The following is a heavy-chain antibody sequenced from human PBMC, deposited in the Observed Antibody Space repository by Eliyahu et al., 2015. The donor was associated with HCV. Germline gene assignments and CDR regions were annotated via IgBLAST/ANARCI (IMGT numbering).Heavy chain of an antibody. CDR2: IDTAGGT. V-gene: IGHV3-13*01. Sequence: EVQLVXSGGGLVQPGGSLXLSXAXSGFXFSRYDIHWVXQTTGKALEWVSAIDTAGGTYYPDSVKGRFTISRENAKNSLYLQMNSLRAGDTGVYYCARSXGRSHYYAMDVWGPGTTVTVSS. J-gene: IGHJ6*02. CDR1: GFXFSRYD. CDR3: ARSXGRSHYYAMDV.